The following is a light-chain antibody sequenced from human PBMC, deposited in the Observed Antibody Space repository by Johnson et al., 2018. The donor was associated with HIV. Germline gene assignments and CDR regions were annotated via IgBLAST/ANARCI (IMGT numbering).Light chain of an antibody. CDR3: GTWDGSLSAGV. J-gene: IGLJ1*01. CDR2: ENN. CDR1: SSNIGNNY. Sequence: QSVLTQPPSVSAAPGQKVTISCSGSSSNIGNNYVSWYQQFPGTAPKILIYENNKRPSGIPDRFSGSKSGTSTTLGITGLQTGDEADYYCGTWDGSLSAGVFGTGPKVTVL. V-gene: IGLV1-51*02.